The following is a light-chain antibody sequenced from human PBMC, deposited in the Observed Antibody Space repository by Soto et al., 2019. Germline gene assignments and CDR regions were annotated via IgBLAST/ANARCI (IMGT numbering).Light chain of an antibody. CDR2: WGS. V-gene: IGKV2-28*01. J-gene: IGKJ5*01. Sequence: DIVLTQSPLSLPVTPGEPASISCRSSQSLLHSTGNNNLDWYLQKPGQPPQLLIYWGSSRASGVPDTFGGSGSGTDFKLTISRVEADDVGVYYCMQGRHLPVTFGQGTRLDIK. CDR1: QSLLHSTGNNN. CDR3: MQGRHLPVT.